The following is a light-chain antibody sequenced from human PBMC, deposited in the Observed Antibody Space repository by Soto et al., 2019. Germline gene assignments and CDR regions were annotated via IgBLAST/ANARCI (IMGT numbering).Light chain of an antibody. CDR1: SSNIGTNT. J-gene: IGLJ2*01. CDR3: AAWDDGLNGVL. Sequence: QSVLTQSPSASATPGQRVTISCSGSSSNIGTNTVNWYQKLPGTAPKLLIYNNNDRPPGVPDRFSGSKSGTSASLAISGLQSEDEADYYCAAWDDGLNGVLFGGGTKVTVL. V-gene: IGLV1-44*01. CDR2: NNN.